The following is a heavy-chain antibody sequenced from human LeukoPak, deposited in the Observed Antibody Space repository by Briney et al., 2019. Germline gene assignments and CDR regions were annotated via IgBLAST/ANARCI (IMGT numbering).Heavy chain of an antibody. CDR1: GGSISSGGYY. J-gene: IGHJ3*02. CDR3: ASGRLLLKAFDI. V-gene: IGHV4-31*03. CDR2: IYYSGST. D-gene: IGHD3-22*01. Sequence: PSETLSLTCTVSGGSISSGGYYWSWIRQHPGTGLEWIGYIYYSGSTYYNPSLKSRVTISVDTSKNQFSLKLSSVTAADTAVYYCASGRLLLKAFDIWGQGTMVTVSS.